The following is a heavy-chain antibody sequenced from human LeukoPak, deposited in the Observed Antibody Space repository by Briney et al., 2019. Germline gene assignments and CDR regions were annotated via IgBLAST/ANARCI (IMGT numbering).Heavy chain of an antibody. CDR3: AMSNYDSTGNQYCFDY. Sequence: PGGSLRLSCAASGFTFSSYAMSWVRQAPGKGLEWDSAISGSGGSTYYADSVKGRFTISRDDSKNTLYLQMSSLRAEDTAVYYCAMSNYDSTGNQYCFDYWGQGTLVTVSS. CDR1: GFTFSSYA. D-gene: IGHD3-22*01. J-gene: IGHJ4*02. V-gene: IGHV3-23*01. CDR2: ISGSGGST.